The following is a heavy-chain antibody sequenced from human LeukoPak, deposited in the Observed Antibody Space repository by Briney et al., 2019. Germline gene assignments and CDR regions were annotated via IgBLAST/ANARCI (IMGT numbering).Heavy chain of an antibody. V-gene: IGHV4-59*01. J-gene: IGHJ6*03. D-gene: IGHD5-18*01. CDR1: GGSISSYY. Sequence: SETLSLTCTVPGGSISSYYWSWIRQPPGKGLEWIGYIYYSGSTNYNPSFKSRVTISVDTSKNQFSLKLTSVTAADTAVYYCASGAYSFYYMDVWGKGTTVTISS. CDR2: IYYSGST. CDR3: ASGAYSFYYMDV.